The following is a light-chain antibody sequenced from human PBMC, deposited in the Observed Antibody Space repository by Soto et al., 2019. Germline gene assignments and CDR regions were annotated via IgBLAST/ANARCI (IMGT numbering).Light chain of an antibody. CDR2: GAS. CDR3: QQSYSTPTWT. Sequence: DIQTTQSPSSMSASVGDRVTITCRSSQGISTYLNCYQQKPGKAPKLLIYGASSLQSGVPSRFSGSGSGTDFTLTISSLQPEDFATYYCQQSYSTPTWTFGQGTKVDIK. V-gene: IGKV1-39*01. CDR1: QGISTY. J-gene: IGKJ1*01.